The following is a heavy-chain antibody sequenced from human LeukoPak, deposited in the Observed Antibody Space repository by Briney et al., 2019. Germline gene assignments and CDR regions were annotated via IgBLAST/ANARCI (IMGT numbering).Heavy chain of an antibody. D-gene: IGHD3-3*01. J-gene: IGHJ4*02. CDR3: ARGPEGFLEWLPPY. CDR2: IIPIFGTA. CDR1: GGTFSSYA. V-gene: IGHV1-69*01. Sequence: SVKVSCKASGGTFSSYAISWVRQAPGQGLEWVGGIIPIFGTANYAQKFQGRVTITADESTSTAYMELSSLRSEDTAVYYCARGPEGFLEWLPPYWGQGTLVTVSS.